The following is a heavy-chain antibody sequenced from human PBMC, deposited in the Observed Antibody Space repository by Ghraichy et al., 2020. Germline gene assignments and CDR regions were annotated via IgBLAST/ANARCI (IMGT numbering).Heavy chain of an antibody. J-gene: IGHJ4*02. CDR3: VKGAMIVVVITLDY. CDR2: ISSNGGST. D-gene: IGHD3-22*01. CDR1: GFTFSSYA. Sequence: GGSLRLSCSASGFTFSSYAMHWVRQAPGKGLEYVSAISSNGGSTYYADSVKGRFTISRDNSKNTLYLQMSSLRAEDTAVYYCVKGAMIVVVITLDYWGQGTLVTVSS. V-gene: IGHV3-64D*06.